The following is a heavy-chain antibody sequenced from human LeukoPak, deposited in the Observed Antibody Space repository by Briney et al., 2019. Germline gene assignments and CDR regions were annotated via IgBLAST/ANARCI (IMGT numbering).Heavy chain of an antibody. Sequence: ASVKVSCKASGGTFISYAISWVRQAPGQGLEWMGGIILIFGTANYAQKFQGRVTITADESTSTAYMELSSLRSEDMAVYYCAREYCSGGSCYEYYFDYWGQGTLVTVSS. CDR2: IILIFGTA. V-gene: IGHV1-69*13. J-gene: IGHJ4*02. D-gene: IGHD2-15*01. CDR3: AREYCSGGSCYEYYFDY. CDR1: GGTFISYA.